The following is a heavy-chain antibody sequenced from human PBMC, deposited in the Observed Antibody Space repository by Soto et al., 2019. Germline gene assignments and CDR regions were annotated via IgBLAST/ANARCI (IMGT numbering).Heavy chain of an antibody. CDR2: IYYSGST. V-gene: IGHV4-39*01. D-gene: IGHD6-25*01. CDR1: RGSSGGGTNY. J-gene: IGHJ4*02. CDR3: ATHEAGWYFDP. Sequence: PCETLSLTCTVSRGSSGGGTNYWAWIRQPPGKGLEWIANIYYSGSTFYNPSLKSRVTISLDTSKNQFSLKLRSVTAADTAVYYCATHEAGWYFDPWGQGTLVTVPS.